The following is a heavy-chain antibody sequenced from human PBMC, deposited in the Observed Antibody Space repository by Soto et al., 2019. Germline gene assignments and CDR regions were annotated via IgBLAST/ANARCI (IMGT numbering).Heavy chain of an antibody. J-gene: IGHJ3*02. D-gene: IGHD2-15*01. V-gene: IGHV3-53*04. Sequence: PGGSLRLSCAASGFTVSSNYMSWVRQAPGKGLEWVSVIYSGGSTYYADSVKGRFTISRHNSKNTLYLQMNSLRAEDTAVYYCARVRSRCSGGSCSPNGFDIWGQGPMVTVSS. CDR3: ARVRSRCSGGSCSPNGFDI. CDR1: GFTVSSNY. CDR2: IYSGGST.